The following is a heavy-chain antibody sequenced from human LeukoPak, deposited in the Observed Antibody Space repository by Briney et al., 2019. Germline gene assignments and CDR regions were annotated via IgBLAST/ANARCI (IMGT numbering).Heavy chain of an antibody. CDR2: ISSSSSYI. CDR1: GFTFSSYS. CDR3: ARDSPYGSGSYYPDAFDI. D-gene: IGHD3-10*01. J-gene: IGHJ3*02. V-gene: IGHV3-21*01. Sequence: GGSLRLSCAASGFTFSSYSVNWVRQAPGKGLEWVSSISSSSSYIYYADSVKGRFTISRDNAKNSLYLQMNSLRAEDTAVYYCARDSPYGSGSYYPDAFDIWGQGTMVTVSS.